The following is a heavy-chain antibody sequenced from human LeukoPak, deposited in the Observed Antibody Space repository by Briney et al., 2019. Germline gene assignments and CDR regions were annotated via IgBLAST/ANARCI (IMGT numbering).Heavy chain of an antibody. J-gene: IGHJ4*02. CDR2: INQDGSEK. V-gene: IGHV3-7*01. Sequence: TGGSLRLSCAASGFIFSSYWMIWVRQAPGKGLDSLANINQDGSEKYYVDSVKGRFTISRDNAKNSLYLQMSSLRAEDTALYYCASRSSVAASGPGWGQGTLVTVSS. CDR3: ASRSSVAASGPG. D-gene: IGHD2-15*01. CDR1: GFIFSSYW.